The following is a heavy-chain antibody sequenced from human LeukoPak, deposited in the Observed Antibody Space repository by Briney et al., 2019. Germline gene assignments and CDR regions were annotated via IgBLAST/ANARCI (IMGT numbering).Heavy chain of an antibody. D-gene: IGHD2-15*01. Sequence: GGSLRLSCAASGFTFSSYTMSWVRQAPGKGLEWLSAISSSGGSTYYADSVKGRFTISRDNAKNSLYLQMNSLRAEDTAVYYCARDLGYCSGGRCVRYGMDVWGQGTTVTVSS. CDR2: ISSSGGST. V-gene: IGHV3-23*01. J-gene: IGHJ6*02. CDR1: GFTFSSYT. CDR3: ARDLGYCSGGRCVRYGMDV.